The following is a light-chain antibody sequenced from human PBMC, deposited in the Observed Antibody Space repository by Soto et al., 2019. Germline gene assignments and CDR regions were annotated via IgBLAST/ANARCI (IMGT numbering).Light chain of an antibody. CDR1: QDVSRY. CDR2: AAS. V-gene: IGKV1-9*01. Sequence: DIQLTQSPSFLSASVGDRVTITCRASQDVSRYLAWYQQKPGQDPNLLVYAASTLRSGVPSRFSGSGSETEFTLAISSLQPEDFATYYCQQLNSYVFAVGRGTKVDIK. CDR3: QQLNSYVFA. J-gene: IGKJ3*01.